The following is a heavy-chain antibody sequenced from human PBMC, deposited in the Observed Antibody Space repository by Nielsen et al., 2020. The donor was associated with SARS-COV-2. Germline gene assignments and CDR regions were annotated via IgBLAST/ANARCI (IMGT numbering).Heavy chain of an antibody. V-gene: IGHV4-30-4*02. CDR3: ARGGAVIIAPRFDY. CDR1: GGSISSGDYY. CDR2: IYYSGST. D-gene: IGHD3-3*01. J-gene: IGHJ4*02. Sequence: SETLSLTCTVSGGSISSGDYYWSWIRQPPGKGLEWIGYIYYSGSTYYNPSLKSRVTISVDTSKNQFSLNLRSVTAADTAVYYCARGGAVIIAPRFDYWGQGSLVTVSS.